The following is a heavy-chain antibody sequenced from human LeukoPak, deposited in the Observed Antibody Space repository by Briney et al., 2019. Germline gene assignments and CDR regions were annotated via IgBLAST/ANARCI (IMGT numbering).Heavy chain of an antibody. J-gene: IGHJ4*02. Sequence: PGGSLRLSCAASGFTFSSYGMHWVRQAPGKGLEWVAVIWYDGSKKYYADSVKGRFTISRDNSENTLYLQLNSLRAEDTAVYYCAGWTAQPYYFDYWGQGTLVTVSS. CDR1: GFTFSSYG. CDR2: IWYDGSKK. D-gene: IGHD6-19*01. V-gene: IGHV3-33*01. CDR3: AGWTAQPYYFDY.